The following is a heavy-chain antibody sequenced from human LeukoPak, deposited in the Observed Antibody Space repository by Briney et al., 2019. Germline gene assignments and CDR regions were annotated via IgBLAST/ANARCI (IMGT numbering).Heavy chain of an antibody. D-gene: IGHD2-2*01. CDR1: GGSISSSSYY. CDR2: IYYSGST. CDR3: VRAYCSSTSCSKYYFDY. J-gene: IGHJ4*02. V-gene: IGHV4-39*07. Sequence: SETLSLTCTVSGGSISSSSYYWGWIRQPPGKGLEWIGSIYYSGSTYYNPSLKSRVTISVDTSKNQFSLKLSSVTAADTAVYYCVRAYCSSTSCSKYYFDYWGQGTLVTVSS.